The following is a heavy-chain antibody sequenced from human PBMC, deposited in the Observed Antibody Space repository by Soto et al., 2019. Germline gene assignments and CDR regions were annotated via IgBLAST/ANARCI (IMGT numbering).Heavy chain of an antibody. CDR2: INHSGST. J-gene: IGHJ6*02. V-gene: IGHV4-34*01. CDR3: ARGDKGSGSYFPRLYYYYGMDV. CDR1: GGSFSGYY. D-gene: IGHD3-10*01. Sequence: SETLSLTCAVYGGSFSGYYWSWIRQPPGKGLEWIGEINHSGSTNYNPSIKSRVTISVDTSKNQFSLKLSSVTAADTAVYYCARGDKGSGSYFPRLYYYYGMDVWGQGTTVTVSS.